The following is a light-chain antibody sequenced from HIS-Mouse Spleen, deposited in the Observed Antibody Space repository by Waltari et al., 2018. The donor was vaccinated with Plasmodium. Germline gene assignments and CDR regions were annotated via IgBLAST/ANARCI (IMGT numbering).Light chain of an antibody. J-gene: IGLJ3*02. CDR3: YSTDSSGNHRV. CDR1: ALPKKY. V-gene: IGLV3-10*01. CDR2: EDS. Sequence: SYELTQPPSVSVSPGQTARITCSGDALPKKYAYWYQQKSGQAPVLVIYEDSKRPSGSPEGFAGSSAGTMATLTISGAQVEDEADYYCYSTDSSGNHRVFGGGTELTVL.